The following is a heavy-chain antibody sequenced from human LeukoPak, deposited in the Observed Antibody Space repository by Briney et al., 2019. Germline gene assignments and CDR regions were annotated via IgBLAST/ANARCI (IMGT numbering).Heavy chain of an antibody. CDR1: GFTFSSYG. CDR2: IRYDGSNK. V-gene: IGHV3-30*02. J-gene: IGHJ4*02. D-gene: IGHD2-2*01. CDR3: AKIIVVVPAATDFFDY. Sequence: PGGSLRLSCAASGFTFSSYGMHWVRQAPGKGLEWVAFIRYDGSNKYYADSVKGRFTISRDNSKNTLYLQMNSLRAEDTAVYYCAKIIVVVPAATDFFDYWGREPWSPSPQ.